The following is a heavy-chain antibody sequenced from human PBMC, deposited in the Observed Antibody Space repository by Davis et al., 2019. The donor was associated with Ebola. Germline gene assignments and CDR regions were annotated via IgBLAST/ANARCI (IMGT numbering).Heavy chain of an antibody. CDR3: ARAEQRQRQILINARDV. CDR2: TYHMSKWYN. J-gene: IGHJ6*01. Sequence: SQTLSLTCVISGDSLSRNGAAWNWLRQSPSRGLEWLGRTYHMSKWYNEYAESVESRITVNPDTPRNQFSLQRSSMTPEDKAVYFCARAEQRQRQILINARDVWGQGTTVSVSS. D-gene: IGHD3-16*02. V-gene: IGHV6-1*01. CDR1: GDSLSRNGAA.